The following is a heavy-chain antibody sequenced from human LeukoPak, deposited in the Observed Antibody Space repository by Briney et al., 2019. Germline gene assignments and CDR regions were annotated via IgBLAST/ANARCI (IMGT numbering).Heavy chain of an antibody. J-gene: IGHJ4*02. CDR3: ARDHQDFWSGYYPYDY. CDR2: INSDGSST. Sequence: GGSLRLSCAASGFTFSSYWMHWVRQAPGKGLVWVSRINSDGSSTSYADSVKGRFTISRDNAKNTLYLQINSLRAEDTAVYYCARDHQDFWSGYYPYDYWGQGTLVTVSS. D-gene: IGHD3-3*01. V-gene: IGHV3-74*01. CDR1: GFTFSSYW.